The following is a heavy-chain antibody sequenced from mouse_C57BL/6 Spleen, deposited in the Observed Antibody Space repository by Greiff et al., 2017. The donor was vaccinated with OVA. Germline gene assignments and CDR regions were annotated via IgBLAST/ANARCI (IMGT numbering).Heavy chain of an antibody. CDR1: GFSFNTYA. CDR2: IRSKSNNYAT. V-gene: IGHV10-1*01. Sequence: GGGLVQPKGSLKLSCAAPGFSFNTYAMNWVRQAPGKGLEWVARIRSKSNNYATYYADSVKDRFTISRDDSESMLYLQMNNLKTEDTAMYYCVRGSTIITTSFAYWGQGTLVTVSA. J-gene: IGHJ3*01. D-gene: IGHD2-12*01. CDR3: VRGSTIITTSFAY.